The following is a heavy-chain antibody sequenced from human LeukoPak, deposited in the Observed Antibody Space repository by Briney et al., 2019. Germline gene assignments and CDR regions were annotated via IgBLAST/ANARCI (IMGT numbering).Heavy chain of an antibody. CDR1: GYSFTSYW. J-gene: IGHJ3*02. CDR3: ARKPPAYCGGDCDALGVNDAFDI. CDR2: IYPGDSDT. Sequence: GESLKISCKGSGYSFTSYWIGWVRQMPGKGLEWMGIIYPGDSDTRYSPSFQGQVTISADKSISTAYLQWSSLKASDTAMYYCARKPPAYCGGDCDALGVNDAFDIWGQGTMVTVSS. V-gene: IGHV5-51*01. D-gene: IGHD2-21*01.